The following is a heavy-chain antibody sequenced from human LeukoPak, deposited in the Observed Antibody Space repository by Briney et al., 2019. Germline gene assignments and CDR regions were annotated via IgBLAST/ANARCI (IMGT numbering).Heavy chain of an antibody. CDR1: GFTFSSYA. D-gene: IGHD1-1*01. CDR3: ARDPRTVRI. J-gene: IGHJ4*02. Sequence: GGSLRLSCAASGFTFSSYAMHWVRQAPGKGLEWLSYISGNGGVIQYADSVKGRFTISRDNAKNLLYLQMDSLRVEDTAIYYCARDPRTVRIWGQGTLVTVAS. CDR2: ISGNGGVI. V-gene: IGHV3-48*03.